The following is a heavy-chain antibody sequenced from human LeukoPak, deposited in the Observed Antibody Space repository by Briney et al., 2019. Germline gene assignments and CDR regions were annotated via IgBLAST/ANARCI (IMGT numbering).Heavy chain of an antibody. CDR2: IIPIFGTA. CDR3: ATESGYCSGGSCYSGVWFDP. Sequence: SVKVSCKASGGTFSSYAISWVRQAPGQGLEWMGGIIPIFGTANYAQKFQGRVTITADESTSTAYMELSSLRSEDTAVYYCATESGYCSGGSCYSGVWFDPWGQGTLVTVSS. V-gene: IGHV1-69*13. D-gene: IGHD2-15*01. J-gene: IGHJ5*02. CDR1: GGTFSSYA.